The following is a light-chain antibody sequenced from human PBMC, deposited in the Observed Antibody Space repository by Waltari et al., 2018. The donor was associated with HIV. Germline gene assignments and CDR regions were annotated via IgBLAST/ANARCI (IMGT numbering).Light chain of an antibody. V-gene: IGKV3-11*01. J-gene: IGKJ4*01. CDR3: QQRFNWVT. CDR2: DTS. CDR1: QSVGTY. Sequence: EIVLTQSPVTLSLSPGDRATLSCRASQSVGTYSAWSQQKSGQAPRLLIYDTSNRATRIPARFSGSGSGTDFTLTISSLEPEDFAVYYCQQRFNWVTFGGGTKVELK.